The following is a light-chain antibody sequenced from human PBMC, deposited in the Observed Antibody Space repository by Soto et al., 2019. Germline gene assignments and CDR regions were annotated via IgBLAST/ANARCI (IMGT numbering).Light chain of an antibody. CDR1: QSVSSSY. Sequence: EIVLTQSPGTLSLSPGERAALSCRASQSVSSSYLAWYQQKPGQAPRLLIYGASKRATGIPDRFSGSGSGTDFTLTISRLEPEDFAFYYCQKYGSLPLSFGGGTKVDIK. J-gene: IGKJ4*01. V-gene: IGKV3-20*01. CDR2: GAS. CDR3: QKYGSLPLS.